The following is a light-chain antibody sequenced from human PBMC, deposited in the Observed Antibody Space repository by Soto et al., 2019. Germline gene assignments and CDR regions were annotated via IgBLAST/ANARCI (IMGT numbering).Light chain of an antibody. CDR1: SSDVGGYNY. J-gene: IGLJ1*01. CDR3: ISYTSSSTLYV. CDR2: DVS. Sequence: QSALTQPASVSGSPGQSITISCTGTSSDVGGYNYVSWYQQHPGKAPKLMIYDVSNRPSGVSNRFSGSKSGNTASLTISGLQAEDEADYYCISYTSSSTLYVFGTGTQLTV. V-gene: IGLV2-14*01.